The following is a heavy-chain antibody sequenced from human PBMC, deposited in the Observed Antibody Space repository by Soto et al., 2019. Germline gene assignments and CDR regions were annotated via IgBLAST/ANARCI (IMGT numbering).Heavy chain of an antibody. V-gene: IGHV3-72*01. D-gene: IGHD1-26*01. CDR2: IRSKPTNYTT. CDR1: GFTFSDHH. J-gene: IGHJ4*02. Sequence: EVQLVESGGGLVQPGGSLRLSCAASGFTFSDHHMDWVRQASGKGLEWVGRIRSKPTNYTTEYAASVKGRFTISRDDSKNSLYLQMNSLKTEDTAVYYCARLVGATAIAYWGQGILVTVSS. CDR3: ARLVGATAIAY.